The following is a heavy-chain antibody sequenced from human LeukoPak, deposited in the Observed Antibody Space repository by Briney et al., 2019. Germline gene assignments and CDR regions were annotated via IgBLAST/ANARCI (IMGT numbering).Heavy chain of an antibody. J-gene: IGHJ5*02. CDR2: ISAYNGNT. D-gene: IGHD4-17*01. CDR1: RCTPTSFG. CDR3: ARVQPHYGP. Sequence: PSVKLSCKVSRCTPTSFGISCVRQSARHGREWMGWISAYNGNTNHAQKLPGRVTMTTDTSPSTAYMELRSLRSDDAAVYYCARVQPHYGPWGQGTLVTVSS. V-gene: IGHV1-18*04.